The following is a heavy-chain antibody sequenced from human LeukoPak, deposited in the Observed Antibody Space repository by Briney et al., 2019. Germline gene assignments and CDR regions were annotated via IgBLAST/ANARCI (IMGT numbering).Heavy chain of an antibody. D-gene: IGHD3-9*01. CDR1: GFTFSSYS. J-gene: IGHJ6*03. CDR2: ISSSSSYI. Sequence: GGSPRLSCAASGFTFSSYSMNWVRQAPGKGLEWVSSISSSSSYIYYADSVKGRFTISRDNAKNSLYLQMNSLRAEDTAVYYCARDGPNDILSGFVYYMDVWGKGTTVTVSS. V-gene: IGHV3-21*01. CDR3: ARDGPNDILSGFVYYMDV.